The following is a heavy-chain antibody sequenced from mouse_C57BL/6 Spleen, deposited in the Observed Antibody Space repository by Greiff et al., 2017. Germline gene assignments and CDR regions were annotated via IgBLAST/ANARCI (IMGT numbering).Heavy chain of an antibody. CDR2: IYPGSGST. V-gene: IGHV1-55*01. CDR1: GYTFTSYW. Sequence: VQLQQSGAELVKPGASVKMSCKASGYTFTSYWITWVKQSPGQGLEWIGDIYPGSGSTNYNEKFKSKATLTGDTSSSTAYMQLSSLTSEDSAVYYCARAVYSNYGAMDYWGQGTSVTVSS. D-gene: IGHD2-5*01. J-gene: IGHJ4*01. CDR3: ARAVYSNYGAMDY.